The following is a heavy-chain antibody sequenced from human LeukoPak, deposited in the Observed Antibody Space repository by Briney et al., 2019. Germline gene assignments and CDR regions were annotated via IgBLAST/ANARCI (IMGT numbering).Heavy chain of an antibody. Sequence: PGGSLRLSCAASGFTFSSYSMNWVRQAPGKGLEWVSYISSSSSTIYYADSVKGRFTISRDNAKNSLYLQMNSLRAEDTAVYYCAKVHQYYYDSSGYWIFDYWGQGTLVTVSS. D-gene: IGHD3-22*01. V-gene: IGHV3-48*01. CDR2: ISSSSSTI. J-gene: IGHJ4*02. CDR3: AKVHQYYYDSSGYWIFDY. CDR1: GFTFSSYS.